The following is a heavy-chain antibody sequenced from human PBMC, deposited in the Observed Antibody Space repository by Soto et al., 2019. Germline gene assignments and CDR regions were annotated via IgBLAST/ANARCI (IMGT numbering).Heavy chain of an antibody. CDR2: INPSGGST. D-gene: IGHD6-6*01. V-gene: IGHV1-46*01. J-gene: IGHJ6*02. Sequence: QVQLVQSGAEVKKPGASVKVSCKASGYTFTSYYMHWVRQAPGQGLEWMGIINPSGGSTSYAQTFQGRVTMTRDTSTSTVYMELSSLRSEDTAVYYCARDIAPQFFIAARPLTKEGYYYGMDVWGQGTTVTVSS. CDR1: GYTFTSYY. CDR3: ARDIAPQFFIAARPLTKEGYYYGMDV.